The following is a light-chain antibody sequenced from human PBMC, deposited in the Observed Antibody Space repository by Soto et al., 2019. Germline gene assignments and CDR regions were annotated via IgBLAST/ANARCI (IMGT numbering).Light chain of an antibody. Sequence: EIVLTQSPGTLSVSPGERATLSCRASQTISSDYLAWYQQKPGQAPSLLIYGTSSRATGIPDRFSGSGSGTDFTLTISRLEPEDSAIYYCQQYVGWTFGQGTTVEIK. J-gene: IGKJ1*01. CDR1: QTISSDY. V-gene: IGKV3-20*01. CDR3: QQYVGWT. CDR2: GTS.